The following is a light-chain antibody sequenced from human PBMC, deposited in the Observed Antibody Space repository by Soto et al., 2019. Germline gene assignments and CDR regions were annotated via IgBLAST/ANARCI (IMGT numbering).Light chain of an antibody. CDR3: SSYTNSRVPV. CDR1: SSDVGGYNY. V-gene: IGLV2-14*03. Sequence: QSALTQPASVSGSPGQSITISCTGTSSDVGGYNYVSWYQQHPGRAPKLIISDVSNRPSGVSDRFSGSKSGNTASLTISGLQAEDEADYYCSSYTNSRVPVFGGGTKLIVL. J-gene: IGLJ2*01. CDR2: DVS.